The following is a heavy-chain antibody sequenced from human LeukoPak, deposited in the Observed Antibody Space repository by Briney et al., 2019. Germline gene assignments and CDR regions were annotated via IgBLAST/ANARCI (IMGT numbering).Heavy chain of an antibody. CDR3: AKDREQYQLLFYYYYGMDV. D-gene: IGHD2-2*01. CDR2: ISYDGSNK. Sequence: GGSLRLSCAASGFTFSSYAMHWVRQAPGKGLEWVAVISYDGSNKYYADSVKGRFTISRDNSKNTLYLQMNSLRAEDTAVYYCAKDREQYQLLFYYYYGMDVWGQGTTVTVSS. J-gene: IGHJ6*02. V-gene: IGHV3-30-3*01. CDR1: GFTFSSYA.